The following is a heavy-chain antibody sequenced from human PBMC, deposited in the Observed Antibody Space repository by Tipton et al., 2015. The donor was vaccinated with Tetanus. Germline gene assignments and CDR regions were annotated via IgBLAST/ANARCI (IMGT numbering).Heavy chain of an antibody. CDR1: GGSISSYY. D-gene: IGHD3-10*01. V-gene: IGHV4-4*07. J-gene: IGHJ4*02. CDR3: ARGVWFGPGPKYYFDY. CDR2: IYTSGST. Sequence: LTCTVSGGSISSYYWSWIRQPAGKGLEWIGRIYTSGSTNYNPSLKSRVTMSVDTSKNQFSLKLSSVTAADTAVYYCARGVWFGPGPKYYFDYWGQGTLVTVSS.